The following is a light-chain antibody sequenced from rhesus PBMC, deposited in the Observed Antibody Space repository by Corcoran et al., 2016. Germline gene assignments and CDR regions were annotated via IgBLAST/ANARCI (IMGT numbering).Light chain of an antibody. Sequence: DIQMTQSPSSLSASVGDTVTITCRASQGISSWLAWYQQKPGKGPKLLIYKASMLQSGVPSRSSGRGSGTDFTLNISSLQSEDFATYYCQQYSSRPLTFGGGTKVELK. V-gene: IGKV1-22*01. CDR2: KAS. CDR3: QQYSSRPLT. CDR1: QGISSW. J-gene: IGKJ4*01.